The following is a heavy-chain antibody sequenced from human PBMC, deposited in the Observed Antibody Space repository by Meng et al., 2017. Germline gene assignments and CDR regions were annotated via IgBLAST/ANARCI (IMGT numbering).Heavy chain of an antibody. V-gene: IGHV3-7*03. CDR1: GFTFSSYW. D-gene: IGHD7-27*01. CDR2: IKYDGSEK. J-gene: IGHJ4*02. CDR3: AVTGDTVDY. Sequence: VRLVVSGGGLVQPGGSLRLSCAASGFTFSSYWMSWVGQAPGKGLEWLALIKYDGSEKYYVDSVKGRFTISRDNAKNSLYLQMNSLRAEDTAVYYCAVTGDTVDYWGQGTLVTVSS.